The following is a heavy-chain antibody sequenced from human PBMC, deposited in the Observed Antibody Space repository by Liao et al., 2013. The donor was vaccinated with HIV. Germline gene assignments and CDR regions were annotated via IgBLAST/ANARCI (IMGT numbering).Heavy chain of an antibody. J-gene: IGHJ3*02. CDR2: IYYSGST. V-gene: IGHV4-39*07. CDR1: GGSISSSSYY. Sequence: HLQLQESGPGLVKPSETLSLTCTVSGGSISSSSYYWGWIRQPPGKGLEWIGSIYYSGSTYYNPSLKSRVTISVDTSKNQFSLKLSSVTAADTAVYYCAREGLRQAFDIWGPRDNGHRLF. D-gene: IGHD4-17*01. CDR3: AREGLRQAFDI.